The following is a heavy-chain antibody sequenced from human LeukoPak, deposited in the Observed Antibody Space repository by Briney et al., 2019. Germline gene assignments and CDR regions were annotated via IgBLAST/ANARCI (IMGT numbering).Heavy chain of an antibody. CDR2: IYSGGST. CDR1: VFTVSSNY. Sequence: PGGSLRLSCAASVFTVSSNYLSWVRQAPGKGLEWVSVIYSGGSTYYADSVKGRFTFSRDNSKNTLYLQMNSLRADDTAVYYCAGRSVLRSGYSFDYWGQGTLVTISS. D-gene: IGHD3-22*01. V-gene: IGHV3-53*01. J-gene: IGHJ4*02. CDR3: AGRSVLRSGYSFDY.